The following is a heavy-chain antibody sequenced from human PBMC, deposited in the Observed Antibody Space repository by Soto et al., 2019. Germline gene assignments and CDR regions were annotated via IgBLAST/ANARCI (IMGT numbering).Heavy chain of an antibody. Sequence: SVKVSCRASGYPFSRLYSNWVRQATGQGLEWIGWMNPHTGDTGFAERLHGRVTMTSNTSINTAYMELRSLRSEYTAVYYCARGSPRRLDDWGQGTQVTVSS. V-gene: IGHV1-8*02. D-gene: IGHD2-21*01. CDR1: GYPFSRLY. CDR2: MNPHTGDT. J-gene: IGHJ4*02. CDR3: ARGSPRRLDD.